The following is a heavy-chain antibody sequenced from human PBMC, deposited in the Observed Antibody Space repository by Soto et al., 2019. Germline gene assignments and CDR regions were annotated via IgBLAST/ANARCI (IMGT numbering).Heavy chain of an antibody. CDR2: ISAYNGNT. CDR1: GYTFTSYG. J-gene: IGHJ4*02. Sequence: QVQLVQSGAEVKKPGASVKVSCRASGYTFTSYGISWVRQAPGQGLEWMGWISAYNGNTNYAQKLQGRVTMTTDTTTSTAYIEMRSLRSDDTDVYYCARALPPTDYWGQGTLVTVSA. CDR3: ARALPPTDY. V-gene: IGHV1-18*01.